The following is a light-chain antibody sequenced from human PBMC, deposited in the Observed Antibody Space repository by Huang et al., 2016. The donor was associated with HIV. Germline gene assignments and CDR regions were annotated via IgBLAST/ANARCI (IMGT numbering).Light chain of an antibody. V-gene: IGKV1-39*01. J-gene: IGKJ4*01. CDR1: QSISAY. CDR2: GAS. Sequence: DIQMTQSPSSLSASVGDRVTITCRASQSISAYLHWYQQKPGKAPKLRIYGASTLQSGVPSRFSGSGSGTDFTLTINSLQPEDFATYYCQKSYTTPLTFGGGTKVEI. CDR3: QKSYTTPLT.